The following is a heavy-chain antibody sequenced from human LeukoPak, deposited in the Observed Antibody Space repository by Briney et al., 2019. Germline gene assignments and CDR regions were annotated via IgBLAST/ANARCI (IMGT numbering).Heavy chain of an antibody. J-gene: IGHJ3*02. V-gene: IGHV3-48*02. Sequence: GGSLRLSCAASGFTFNSYSMNWVRQAPGKGLEWVSYIGSTSSIISYADSVKGRFTVSRDNAKNSLSLQMNGLRDEDTAVYYCARDQIYAFDIWGQGTMVTVSS. CDR1: GFTFNSYS. CDR2: IGSTSSII. CDR3: ARDQIYAFDI.